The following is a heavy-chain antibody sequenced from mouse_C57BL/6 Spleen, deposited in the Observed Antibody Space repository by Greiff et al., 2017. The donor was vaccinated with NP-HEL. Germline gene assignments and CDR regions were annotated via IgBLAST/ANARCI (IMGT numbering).Heavy chain of an antibody. D-gene: IGHD2-10*02. Sequence: VQLQQSGAELVRPGASVKLSCTASGFNIKDDYMHWVKQRPEQGLEWIGWIDPENGDTEYASKFQGKATITANTSSNTAYLQLSSLTSEDTAVYYCTYGNYVGWYFDVWGTGTTVTVSS. CDR2: IDPENGDT. CDR3: TYGNYVGWYFDV. CDR1: GFNIKDDY. V-gene: IGHV14-4*01. J-gene: IGHJ1*03.